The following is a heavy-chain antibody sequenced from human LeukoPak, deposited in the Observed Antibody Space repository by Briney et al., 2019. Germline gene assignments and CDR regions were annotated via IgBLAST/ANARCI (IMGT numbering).Heavy chain of an antibody. V-gene: IGHV3-74*01. CDR2: INSDGSTT. CDR3: ARTSTVTTPFDY. CDR1: GFIFSNYW. Sequence: GGPLRLPCAASGFIFSNYWMHWVRQAPGKGLVWVSRINSDGSTTSYADSVKGRFTISRDNAKNTLYLQMNNLRAEDTAVYYCARTSTVTTPFDYWGQGTLVTVSS. D-gene: IGHD4-17*01. J-gene: IGHJ4*02.